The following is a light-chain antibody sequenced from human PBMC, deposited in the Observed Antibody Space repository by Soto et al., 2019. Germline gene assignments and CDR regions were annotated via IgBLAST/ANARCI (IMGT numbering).Light chain of an antibody. J-gene: IGLJ2*01. CDR1: SSNIGSNY. CDR2: RNN. V-gene: IGLV1-47*01. CDR3: AAWDDSLRVYVV. Sequence: QAVVTQPPSASGTPGQRVTISCSGSSSNIGSNYVYWYQQLPGTAPKLLIYRNNQRPSGVPDRFSGSKSGTSASLAISGLRSEDEADYYCAAWDDSLRVYVVFGGGTKLTVL.